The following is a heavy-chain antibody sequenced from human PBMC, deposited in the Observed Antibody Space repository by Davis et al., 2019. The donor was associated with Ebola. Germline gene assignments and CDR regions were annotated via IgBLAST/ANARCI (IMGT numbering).Heavy chain of an antibody. Sequence: AASVKVSCKASGYNFNNFPINWVRLAPGQGLEWMGGIIPIFGTANYAQKFQGRVTITADKSTRIAYMELNSLTSEDTAVYYCARGPSVATVHYFDYWGQGTLVTVSS. CDR3: ARGPSVATVHYFDY. J-gene: IGHJ4*02. CDR2: IIPIFGTA. V-gene: IGHV1-69*06. D-gene: IGHD5-12*01. CDR1: GYNFNNFP.